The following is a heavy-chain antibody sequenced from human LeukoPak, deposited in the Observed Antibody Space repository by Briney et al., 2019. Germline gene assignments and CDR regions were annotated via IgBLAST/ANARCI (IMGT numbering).Heavy chain of an antibody. CDR3: AKDDHYDTSGHGWVFDI. CDR2: VSPDGSIG. V-gene: IGHV3-30*18. J-gene: IGHJ3*02. CDR1: GFTFSSYG. D-gene: IGHD3-22*01. Sequence: PGGSLRLSCAASGFTFSSYGMHWVRQAPGKGLEWVAFVSPDGSIGNYADSVKGRFTISRDNSKNTVYLQINSLRPEDTALYHCAKDDHYDTSGHGWVFDIWGQGTVVTVSS.